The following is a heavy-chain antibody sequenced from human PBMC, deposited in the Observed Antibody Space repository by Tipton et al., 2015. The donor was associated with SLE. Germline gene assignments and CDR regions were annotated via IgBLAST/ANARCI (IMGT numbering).Heavy chain of an antibody. CDR3: ARGGSSWYLTHYYYYGMDV. V-gene: IGHV4-30-2*01. J-gene: IGHJ6*02. CDR2: INHSGST. CDR1: GGSISSGGYS. D-gene: IGHD6-13*01. Sequence: TLSLTCAVSGGSISSGGYSWSWIRQPPGKGLEWIGYINHSGSTNYNPSLKSRVTISVDTSKNQFSLKLSSVTAADTAVYYCARGGSSWYLTHYYYYGMDVWGQGTTVTVSS.